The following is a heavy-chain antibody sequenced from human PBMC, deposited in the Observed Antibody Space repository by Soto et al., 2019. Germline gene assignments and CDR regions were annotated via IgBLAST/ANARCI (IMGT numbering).Heavy chain of an antibody. CDR3: ARRYYDSSGYFGYSSFDP. V-gene: IGHV1-69*01. CDR1: GGTFSSYA. CDR2: IIPIFGTA. J-gene: IGHJ5*02. D-gene: IGHD3-22*01. Sequence: QVQLVQSGAEVKKPGSSVKVSCKASGGTFSSYAISWVRQAPGQGLEWMRGIIPIFGTANYAQKFQGRVTITADESTSTAYMELSSLRSEDTAVYYCARRYYDSSGYFGYSSFDPWGQGTLVTVSS.